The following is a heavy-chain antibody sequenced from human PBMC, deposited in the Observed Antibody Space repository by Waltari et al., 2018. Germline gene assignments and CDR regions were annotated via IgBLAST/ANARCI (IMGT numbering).Heavy chain of an antibody. CDR2: INPKSGGT. Sequence: QVQLVQSGAEVKKPGASVKVSCKASGYTFTGYYMHWVRQAPGQGLGLMGWINPKSGGTNYAQKLQGRVTMTRDTSISTAYMELSRLRSDDTAVYDCARDMTTGDRNWFDPWGQGTLVTVSS. CDR1: GYTFTGYY. V-gene: IGHV1-2*02. D-gene: IGHD4-17*01. CDR3: ARDMTTGDRNWFDP. J-gene: IGHJ5*02.